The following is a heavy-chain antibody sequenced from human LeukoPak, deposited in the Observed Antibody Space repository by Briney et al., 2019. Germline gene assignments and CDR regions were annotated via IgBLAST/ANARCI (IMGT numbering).Heavy chain of an antibody. CDR3: ARDGDLAYFDY. CDR2: IYYSGST. V-gene: IGHV4-59*01. D-gene: IGHD2-21*02. CDR1: GGSISSYY. J-gene: IGHJ4*02. Sequence: KPSETLSLTCTVSGGSISSYYWSWIRQPPGKGLEWIGYIYYSGSTNYNPSLKSRVTISVDTSKNQFSLKLSSVTAADTAMYYCARDGDLAYFDYWGQGTLVTVSS.